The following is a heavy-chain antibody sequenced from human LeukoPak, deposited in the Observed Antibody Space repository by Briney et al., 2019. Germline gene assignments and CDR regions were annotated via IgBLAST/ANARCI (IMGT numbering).Heavy chain of an antibody. Sequence: SETLSLTCTVSGGSISSYLWSWIRQPPGQGLEWIGYIYDSGSTNYNPSLKSRVTISVDTSRNQFSLKLNSVTAADTAVYYCAREKLSSWYPQDYYMDVWGKGTTVTVSS. CDR1: GGSISSYL. V-gene: IGHV4-59*01. CDR2: IYDSGST. D-gene: IGHD6-13*01. J-gene: IGHJ6*03. CDR3: AREKLSSWYPQDYYMDV.